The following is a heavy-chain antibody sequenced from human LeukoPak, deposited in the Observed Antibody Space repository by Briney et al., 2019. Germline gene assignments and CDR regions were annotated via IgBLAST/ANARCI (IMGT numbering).Heavy chain of an antibody. CDR2: INPNSGGT. Sequence: ASVKVSCKASGYTFTGYYMHWVRQAPGQGLEWMGWINPNSGGTNYAQKFQGRVTMTRDTSISTAYMELSSLRSDDTAVYYCARALETPGYYMDVWGKGTTVTVSS. CDR3: ARALETPGYYMDV. V-gene: IGHV1-2*02. CDR1: GYTFTGYY. J-gene: IGHJ6*03. D-gene: IGHD1-1*01.